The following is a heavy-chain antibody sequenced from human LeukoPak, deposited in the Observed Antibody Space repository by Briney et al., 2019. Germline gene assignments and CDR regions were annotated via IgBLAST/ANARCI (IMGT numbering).Heavy chain of an antibody. Sequence: GESLKISCQGSGYNFPIYWIGWVRQLPGQGLEWMGIIYPDDSNTIYGPSFQGQVTISADKSINTAYLEWSSLKASDTAIYYCARQMGYSSSSFDYWGQGTLVTVSS. CDR2: IYPDDSNT. CDR3: ARQMGYSSSSFDY. D-gene: IGHD6-6*01. J-gene: IGHJ4*02. CDR1: GYNFPIYW. V-gene: IGHV5-51*01.